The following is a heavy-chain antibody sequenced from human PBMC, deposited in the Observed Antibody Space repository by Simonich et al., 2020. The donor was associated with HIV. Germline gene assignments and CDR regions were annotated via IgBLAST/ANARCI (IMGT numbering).Heavy chain of an antibody. CDR2: INHSGRT. CDR3: ARERAAVVRRVGAFDI. CDR1: GGSFSGYY. Sequence: QVQLQQWGAGLLKPSETLSLTCAVYGGSFSGYYWSWIRQPPGKGLEWIGEINHSGRTNYNPSLKSRVSISVDPSKNQFSLELSSVTAADTAVYYCARERAAVVRRVGAFDIWGQGTMVTVSS. D-gene: IGHD6-19*01. V-gene: IGHV4-34*01. J-gene: IGHJ3*02.